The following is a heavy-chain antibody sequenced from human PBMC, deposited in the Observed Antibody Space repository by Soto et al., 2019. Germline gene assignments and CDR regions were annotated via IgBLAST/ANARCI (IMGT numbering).Heavy chain of an antibody. D-gene: IGHD2-2*02. CDR2: IYYSGST. CDR3: AREIPDYYYGMDV. J-gene: IGHJ6*02. V-gene: IGHV4-30-4*01. CDR1: GGSISSGDYY. Sequence: QVQLQESGPGLVKPSQTLSLTCTVSGGSISSGDYYWSWIRQPPGKGLEWIVYIYYSGSTYYNPSLKIRVTISVDTSKNQFSLKLSSGTAVDTAVYYCAREIPDYYYGMDVWGQGTTVTVSS.